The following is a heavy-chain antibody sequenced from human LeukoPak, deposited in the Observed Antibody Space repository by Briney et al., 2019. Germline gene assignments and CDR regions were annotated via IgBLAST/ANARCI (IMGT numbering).Heavy chain of an antibody. J-gene: IGHJ4*02. CDR1: GYTFTDYY. CDR2: INPDSGGT. Sequence: GASVKVSCKASGYTFTDYYMHWVQQAPGQGPEWMGWINPDSGGTNYARNFQGRVTMTRDTSISTAYMELSRLRSDDTAVYYCARPFIETPSLGALDYWGQGTLVTVSS. CDR3: ARPFIETPSLGALDY. D-gene: IGHD4-23*01. V-gene: IGHV1-2*02.